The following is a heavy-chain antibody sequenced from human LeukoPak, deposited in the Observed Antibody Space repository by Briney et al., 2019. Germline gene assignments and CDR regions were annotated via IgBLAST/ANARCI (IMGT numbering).Heavy chain of an antibody. Sequence: GGSLRLSCAASGFTVSSNYMSWVRQAPGKGLEWVSVLYSDSRTYYADSVKGRFTISRDNSKNTLYLQMNSLRAEDTAVYYCARTKLGYCSADSCIDWFDPWGQGTLVTVSS. CDR2: LYSDSRT. CDR3: ARTKLGYCSADSCIDWFDP. J-gene: IGHJ5*02. CDR1: GFTVSSNY. V-gene: IGHV3-66*01. D-gene: IGHD2-15*01.